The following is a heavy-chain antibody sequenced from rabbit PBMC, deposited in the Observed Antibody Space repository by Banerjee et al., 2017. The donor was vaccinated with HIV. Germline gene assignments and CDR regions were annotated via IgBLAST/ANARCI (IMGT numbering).Heavy chain of an antibody. CDR2: IYTISGST. J-gene: IGHJ4*01. D-gene: IGHD8-1*01. Sequence: QEQLEESGGGLVKPEGSLTLTCKASGFSFSSGYDMCWVRPAPGKGLELIVCIYTISGSTWYASWVHGRFIITRNTSLNTVDLKMTSLTAADTATYFCARDGGSSVYTQYYFNLWGPGTLVTVS. CDR3: ARDGGSSVYTQYYFNL. CDR1: GFSFSSGYD. V-gene: IGHV1S43*01.